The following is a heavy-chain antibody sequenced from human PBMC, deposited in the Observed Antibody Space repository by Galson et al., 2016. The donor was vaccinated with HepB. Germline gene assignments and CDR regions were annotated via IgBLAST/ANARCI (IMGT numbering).Heavy chain of an antibody. J-gene: IGHJ4*02. CDR1: GFTFSTYG. CDR2: IWHDGSNK. Sequence: SLRLSCAASGFTFSTYGMHWVRQAPGKGLEWVAVIWHDGSNKYYADSVKGRFTISRDNSKNTLYLQMNGLRAEDTAVYYCARDPHALDFWGQGTLVTVSS. V-gene: IGHV3-33*01. CDR3: ARDPHALDF.